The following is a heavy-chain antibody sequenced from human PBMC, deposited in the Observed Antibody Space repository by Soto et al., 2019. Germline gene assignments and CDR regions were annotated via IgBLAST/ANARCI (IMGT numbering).Heavy chain of an antibody. J-gene: IGHJ5*02. V-gene: IGHV1-8*01. D-gene: IGHD4-17*01. CDR1: GYTFTSYD. Sequence: QVQLVQSGAEVKKPGASVKVSCKASGYTFTSYDINWVRQATGQGLEYLGWMNPNSGNTAYVQKFQGRVTMPSDTSITTAYMELSSLRSEDTAVYFCARGIKYGAYSRWFDPWGQGTLVTVSS. CDR3: ARGIKYGAYSRWFDP. CDR2: MNPNSGNT.